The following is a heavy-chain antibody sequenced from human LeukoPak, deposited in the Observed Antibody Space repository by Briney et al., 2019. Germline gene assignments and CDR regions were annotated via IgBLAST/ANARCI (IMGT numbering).Heavy chain of an antibody. J-gene: IGHJ5*02. D-gene: IGHD1-26*01. CDR3: ARGGSGAKEDWFDP. Sequence: PGGSLRLSCAASGGTFSSYAISWVRQAPGQGLEWMGGIIPIFGTANYAQKFQGRVTITTDESTSTAYMELSSLRSEDTAVYYCARGGSGAKEDWFDPWGQGTLVTVSS. CDR2: IIPIFGTA. CDR1: GGTFSSYA. V-gene: IGHV1-69*05.